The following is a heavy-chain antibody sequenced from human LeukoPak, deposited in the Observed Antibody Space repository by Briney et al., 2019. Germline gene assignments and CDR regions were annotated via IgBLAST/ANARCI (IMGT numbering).Heavy chain of an antibody. J-gene: IGHJ2*01. CDR1: GFTFSNYA. D-gene: IGHD3-10*01. CDR3: AKDSSGSYYVSYWYFDL. CDR2: ISGSGGST. Sequence: GSLRLSCAASGFTFSNYAMSWVRQAPGKGLEWVSAISGSGGSTYYADSVKGRFTISRDNSKNTLYLQMNSLRAEDTAVYYCAKDSSGSYYVSYWYFDLWGRGTLVTVSS. V-gene: IGHV3-23*01.